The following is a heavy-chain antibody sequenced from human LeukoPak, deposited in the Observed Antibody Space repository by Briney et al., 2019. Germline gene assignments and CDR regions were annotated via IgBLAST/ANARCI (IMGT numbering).Heavy chain of an antibody. J-gene: IGHJ4*02. CDR1: GFTFSSYW. Sequence: GGSLRLSCAASGFTFSSYWMHWVRQAPGKGLVWVSRISSDGSGTSYADSVKGRFTISRDKAKNTLYLHMNSLRAEDTAVYYCARCYYDGSGYSHDYWGQGTLVTVSS. CDR3: ARCYYDGSGYSHDY. D-gene: IGHD3-22*01. CDR2: ISSDGSGT. V-gene: IGHV3-74*01.